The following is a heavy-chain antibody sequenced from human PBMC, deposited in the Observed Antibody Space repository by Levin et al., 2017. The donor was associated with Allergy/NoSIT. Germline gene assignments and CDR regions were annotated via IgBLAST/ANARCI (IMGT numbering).Heavy chain of an antibody. Sequence: ASVKVSCKASGYIFTDYYINWLRQAPGQGLEWLGWINPNSGGADYAQKFQGRVTMTRDTSVSTAYMELNRLRSDDTAVYYCATSDSTSSQNGDRGQGSLVTVSS. J-gene: IGHJ4*02. CDR3: ATSDSTSSQNGD. CDR2: INPNSGGA. D-gene: IGHD6-6*01. CDR1: GYIFTDYY. V-gene: IGHV1-2*02.